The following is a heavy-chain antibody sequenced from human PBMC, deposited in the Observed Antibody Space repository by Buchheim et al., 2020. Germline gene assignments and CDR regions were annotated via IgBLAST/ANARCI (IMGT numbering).Heavy chain of an antibody. CDR1: GFTFSSYA. V-gene: IGHV3-23*01. J-gene: IGHJ4*02. CDR3: AKDESSSWYSSYDY. Sequence: EVQLLESGGGLVQPGGSLRLSCAASGFTFSSYAMTWVRQAPGKGLEWVSGISGSGGSTSYADSVKGRFTISRDNSRTTLYLQMNSLRADDTALYYCAKDESSSWYSSYDYWGQGTL. D-gene: IGHD6-13*01. CDR2: ISGSGGST.